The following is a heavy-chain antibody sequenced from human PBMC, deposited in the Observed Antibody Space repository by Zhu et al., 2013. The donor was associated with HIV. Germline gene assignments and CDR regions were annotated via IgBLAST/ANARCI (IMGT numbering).Heavy chain of an antibody. J-gene: IGHJ4*02. D-gene: IGHD3-16*01. CDR3: ARVNGEFNRVVYYFDY. V-gene: IGHV3-30*03. Sequence: QVQLVESGGGVVQPGRSLRLSCAASGFTFSSYGMHWVRQAPGKGLEWVAVISYDGSNKYYADSVKGRFTISRDNSKNTLYLQMNSLRAEDTAVYYCARVNGEFNRVVYYFDYWGQGTLVTVSS. CDR2: ISYDGSNK. CDR1: GFTFSSYG.